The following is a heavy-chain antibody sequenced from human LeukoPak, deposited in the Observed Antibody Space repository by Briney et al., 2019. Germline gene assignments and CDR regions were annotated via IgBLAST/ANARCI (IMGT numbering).Heavy chain of an antibody. CDR1: GFTFDDYT. Sequence: PGGSLRLSCAASGFTFDDYTMHWVRQAPGKGLEWVSLISWDGGSTYYADSVKGRFTISRDNSKNSLYLQMNSLRTEDTALYYCAKGGHGYNYYFDYWGQGTLVTVSS. D-gene: IGHD5-24*01. J-gene: IGHJ4*02. CDR3: AKGGHGYNYYFDY. V-gene: IGHV3-43*01. CDR2: ISWDGGST.